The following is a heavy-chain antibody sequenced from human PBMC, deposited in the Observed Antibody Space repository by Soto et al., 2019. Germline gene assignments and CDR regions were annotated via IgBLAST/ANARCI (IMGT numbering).Heavy chain of an antibody. CDR3: ARAVRDGYNYLPFDY. D-gene: IGHD5-12*01. CDR1: GDTFSSYA. V-gene: IGHV1-69*01. J-gene: IGHJ4*02. Sequence: QVQLVQSGAEVKKPGSSVKVSCKASGDTFSSYAISWVRQAPGQGLEWMGGIIPIFGTANYAQKFQGRVTITADESTSTAYMELSSLRSEDTAVYYCARAVRDGYNYLPFDYWGQGTLVTVSS. CDR2: IIPIFGTA.